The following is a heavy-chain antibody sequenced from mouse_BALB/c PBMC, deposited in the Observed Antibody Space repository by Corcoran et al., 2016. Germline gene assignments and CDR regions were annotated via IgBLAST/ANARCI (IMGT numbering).Heavy chain of an antibody. CDR1: GYTFTNYG. V-gene: IGHV9-3-1*01. CDR3: ARATAHYYAMYY. CDR2: IKSYTGEP. Sequence: QIQLVQSGPELKKPGETVKISCKASGYTFTNYGMNWVKQAPGKGLKWMGWIKSYTGEPTYADDFKGLFAFSFETSAITAYLQINNLKNEDTATDLCARATAHYYAMYYWGQGTSFTVAS. J-gene: IGHJ4*01.